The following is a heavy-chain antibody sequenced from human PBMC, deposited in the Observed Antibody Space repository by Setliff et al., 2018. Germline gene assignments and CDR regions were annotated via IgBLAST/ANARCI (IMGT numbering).Heavy chain of an antibody. CDR3: ARDVFDFRTGQADP. D-gene: IGHD3-3*01. J-gene: IGHJ5*02. Sequence: GGSLRLSCAASGFTFSSLWMSWVRQAPGKGLEWVADINQGGGAQFYVDSVKGRFTISRDNAKNSLYLQMSSLRAEDTAVYYCARDVFDFRTGQADPWGQGTLVTVSS. V-gene: IGHV3-7*01. CDR1: GFTFSSLW. CDR2: INQGGGAQ.